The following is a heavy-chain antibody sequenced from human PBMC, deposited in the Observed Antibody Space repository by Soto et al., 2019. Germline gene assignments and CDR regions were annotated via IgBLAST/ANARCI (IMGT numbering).Heavy chain of an antibody. J-gene: IGHJ4*02. CDR2: MNPNSGNT. V-gene: IGHV1-8*01. CDR3: ARGHYDFWSGYSFAGY. Sequence: QVQLVQSGAEVKKPGASVKVSCKASGYTFTSYDIDWVRQATGQGLEWMGWMNPNSGNTGYAQKFQGRVTMTRNTSISTAYMELSSLRSEDTAVYYCARGHYDFWSGYSFAGYWGQGTLVTVSS. CDR1: GYTFTSYD. D-gene: IGHD3-3*01.